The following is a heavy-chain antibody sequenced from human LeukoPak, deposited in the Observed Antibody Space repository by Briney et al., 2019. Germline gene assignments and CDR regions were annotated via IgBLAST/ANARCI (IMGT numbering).Heavy chain of an antibody. Sequence: SETLSLTCAVSGYSINTGYSWGWIRQPPGKGLEWIGRVHYRGSTYYNPSLKSRVTISLDTTKNQFSLNLNSVTAADTAVYFCARVARVARDLGYYYYYMDVWGQGTTVTVSS. D-gene: IGHD3-10*01. CDR3: ARVARVARDLGYYYYYMDV. V-gene: IGHV4-38-2*01. CDR2: VHYRGST. J-gene: IGHJ6*03. CDR1: GYSINTGYS.